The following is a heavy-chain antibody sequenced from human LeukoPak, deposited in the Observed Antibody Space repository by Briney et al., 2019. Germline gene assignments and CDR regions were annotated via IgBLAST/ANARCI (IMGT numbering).Heavy chain of an antibody. CDR3: ARSLRPRHITMIVVVIPDGVDY. D-gene: IGHD3-22*01. J-gene: IGHJ4*02. Sequence: GGSLRLSCAASGFTFSSYAMHWVRQAPGKGLEWVAVISYDGSNKYYADSVKGRFTISRDNSKNTLYLQMNGLRAEDTAVYYCARSLRPRHITMIVVVIPDGVDYWGQGTLVTVSS. CDR1: GFTFSSYA. CDR2: ISYDGSNK. V-gene: IGHV3-30-3*01.